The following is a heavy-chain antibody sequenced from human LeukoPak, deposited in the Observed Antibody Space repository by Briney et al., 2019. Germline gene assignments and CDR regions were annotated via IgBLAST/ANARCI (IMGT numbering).Heavy chain of an antibody. CDR3: ARATRGYSYGYSWSDYYGMDV. CDR2: INHSGST. D-gene: IGHD5-18*01. Sequence: SETLSLTCAVYGGSFSGYYWSWIRQPPGKGLEWIGEINHSGSTNYNPSLKSRVTISVDTSKNQFSLKLSSVTAADTAVYYCARATRGYSYGYSWSDYYGMDVWGKGTTVTVSS. J-gene: IGHJ6*04. CDR1: GGSFSGYY. V-gene: IGHV4-34*01.